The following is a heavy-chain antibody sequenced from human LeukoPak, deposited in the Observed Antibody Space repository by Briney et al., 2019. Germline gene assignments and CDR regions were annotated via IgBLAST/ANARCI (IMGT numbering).Heavy chain of an antibody. CDR3: ARDWLAGNPYHAFDL. Sequence: XGSLRLSCAASGFTFNSYWMSWVRQAPGKGLECVANIKEDGSEEYYVDSVKGRFSISRDNAKNSLYLQMNSLRAEDTAVYYCARDWLAGNPYHAFDLWGKGTMVTVSS. J-gene: IGHJ3*01. D-gene: IGHD3-22*01. CDR1: GFTFNSYW. V-gene: IGHV3-7*01. CDR2: IKEDGSEE.